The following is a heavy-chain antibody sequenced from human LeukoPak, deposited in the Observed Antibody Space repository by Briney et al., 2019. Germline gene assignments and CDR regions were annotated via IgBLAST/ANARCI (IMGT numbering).Heavy chain of an antibody. CDR3: ARHGRMVIMSKFSTGIDQ. CDR1: DGSISNYF. V-gene: IGHV4-59*08. Sequence: SETLSLTCTVPDGSISNYFWSWIRQPPGKGLEWIGYIYYTGMTDSNPSLKSRVTISMDTSKNQFSLNLRSVTAADTAIYYCARHGRMVIMSKFSTGIDQWGQGTLVTVSS. CDR2: IYYTGMT. J-gene: IGHJ4*02. D-gene: IGHD2-8*01.